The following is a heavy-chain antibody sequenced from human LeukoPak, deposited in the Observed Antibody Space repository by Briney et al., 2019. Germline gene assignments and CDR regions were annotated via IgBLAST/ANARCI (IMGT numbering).Heavy chain of an antibody. Sequence: GASVKVSCKSSGYTFTSYYMHWVRQAPGQGLEWMGIINPSGGSTSYAQKFQGRVTMTRNTSISTAFMELSSLRSEDTAVYYCARRNTIMVAGLDYWGQGTLVTVSS. D-gene: IGHD5-24*01. CDR3: ARRNTIMVAGLDY. J-gene: IGHJ4*02. CDR1: GYTFTSYY. V-gene: IGHV1-46*01. CDR2: INPSGGST.